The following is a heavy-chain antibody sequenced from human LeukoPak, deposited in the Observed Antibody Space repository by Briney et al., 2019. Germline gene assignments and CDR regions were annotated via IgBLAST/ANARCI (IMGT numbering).Heavy chain of an antibody. V-gene: IGHV5-51*01. CDR3: ARSPLLAGDAFDI. CDR1: GYSFTSYW. CDR2: IYPGDSDT. J-gene: IGHJ3*02. Sequence: GESLKISCKGSGYSFTSYWIGWVRQMPGKGLEWMGIIYPGDSDTRYSLSFQGQVTISADKSISTAYLQWSSLKASDTAMYYCARSPLLAGDAFDIWGQGTMVTVSS.